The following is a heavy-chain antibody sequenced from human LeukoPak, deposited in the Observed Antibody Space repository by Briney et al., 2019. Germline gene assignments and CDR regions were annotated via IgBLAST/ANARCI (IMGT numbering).Heavy chain of an antibody. D-gene: IGHD3-3*01. J-gene: IGHJ5*02. CDR2: ISVYNGNT. CDR1: GYTFSNYG. V-gene: IGHV1-18*01. CDR3: ARDSVTYYDFWSGYYAWFDP. Sequence: ASVKVSCKASGYTFSNYGISWVRQAPGQGLEWMGWISVYNGNTKYAQKLQGRVTMTTDTSTSTAQMELRSLRSDDTAVYYCARDSVTYYDFWSGYYAWFDPWGQGTLVTVSS.